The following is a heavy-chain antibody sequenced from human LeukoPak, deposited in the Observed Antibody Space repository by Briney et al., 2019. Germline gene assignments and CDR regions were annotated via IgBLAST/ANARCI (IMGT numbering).Heavy chain of an antibody. J-gene: IGHJ4*02. V-gene: IGHV3-30*04. D-gene: IGHD5-24*01. CDR1: GFTFSSYP. CDR3: ARETRADDTIYNY. CDR2: ISHDGSNK. Sequence: PGRSLRPSCAASGFTFSSYPMHWVRQAPGKGLEWVAVISHDGSNKYYADSVKGRFTISRDNSQNTLYLQMNSLRSDDTAVYYCARETRADDTIYNYWGQGTLVTVSS.